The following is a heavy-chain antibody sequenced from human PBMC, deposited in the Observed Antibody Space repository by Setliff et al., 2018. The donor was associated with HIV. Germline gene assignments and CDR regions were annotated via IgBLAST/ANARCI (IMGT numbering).Heavy chain of an antibody. CDR1: GASVTTHS. V-gene: IGHV4-59*02. J-gene: IGHJ4*02. CDR3: ARGDRYYGSGGDYVGGWYYFDI. Sequence: PSETLSLTCTVSGASVTTHSWSWIRQSPEKGLEWIAFILDTGSPNYSPSFKSRVTISVDTSMNQFSLKLTSVTAADTAVYYCARGDRYYGSGGDYVGGWYYFDIWGQGTLVTVSS. CDR2: ILDTGSP. D-gene: IGHD3-10*01.